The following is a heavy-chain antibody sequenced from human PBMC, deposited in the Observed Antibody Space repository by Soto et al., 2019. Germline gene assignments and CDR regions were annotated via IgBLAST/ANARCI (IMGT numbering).Heavy chain of an antibody. D-gene: IGHD6-19*01. CDR1: GFTFDDYA. CDR3: AKDGDSSGWTNYYYYYMDV. Sequence: DVQLVESGGGLVQPGRSLRLSCAASGFTFDDYAMHWVRQAPGKGLEWVSGISWNSGSIGYADSVKGRFTISRDNAKNSLYLQMNSLRAEDTALYYCAKDGDSSGWTNYYYYYMDVWGKGTTVTVSS. CDR2: ISWNSGSI. J-gene: IGHJ6*03. V-gene: IGHV3-9*01.